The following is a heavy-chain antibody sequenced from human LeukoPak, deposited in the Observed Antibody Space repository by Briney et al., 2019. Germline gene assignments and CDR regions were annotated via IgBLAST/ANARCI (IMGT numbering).Heavy chain of an antibody. D-gene: IGHD3-9*01. J-gene: IGHJ4*02. CDR3: ARGSNYDILTGKGYFDY. Sequence: SQTLSLTCAVSGGSISSGGYSWSWIRQPPGKGLEWIGYIYHSGSTFYNPSLKSRVTISVDRSKNQFSLKLSSVTAADTAVYYCARGSNYDILTGKGYFDYWGQGTLVTVSS. CDR1: GGSISSGGYS. CDR2: IYHSGST. V-gene: IGHV4-30-2*01.